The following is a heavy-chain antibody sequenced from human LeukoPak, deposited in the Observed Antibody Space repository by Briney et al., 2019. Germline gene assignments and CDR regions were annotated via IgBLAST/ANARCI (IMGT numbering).Heavy chain of an antibody. CDR2: ISAYNGNT. Sequence: ASVKVSCKASGYTFTSYDINWVRQATGQGLEWMGWISAYNGNTNYAQKLQGRVTMTTDTSTSTAYMELRSLRSDDTAVYYCARDTWRIAVAGDAFDIWGQGTMVTVSS. D-gene: IGHD6-19*01. J-gene: IGHJ3*02. CDR3: ARDTWRIAVAGDAFDI. CDR1: GYTFTSYD. V-gene: IGHV1-18*01.